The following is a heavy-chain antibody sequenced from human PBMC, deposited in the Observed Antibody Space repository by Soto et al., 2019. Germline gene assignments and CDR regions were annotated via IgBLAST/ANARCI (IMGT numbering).Heavy chain of an antibody. D-gene: IGHD3-10*01. V-gene: IGHV4-59*12. CDR1: GGSIRSYC. CDR2: ICNSGTT. CDR3: ASGVRGVIKEDY. J-gene: IGHJ4*02. Sequence: SETLSLTCTVSGGSIRSYCWTWIRQPPGEGLEWIGCICNSGTTNYNPSLKSRVTISVDTSKNQFSLKLSSVTAADTAVYYCASGVRGVIKEDYWGQGTLVTVSS.